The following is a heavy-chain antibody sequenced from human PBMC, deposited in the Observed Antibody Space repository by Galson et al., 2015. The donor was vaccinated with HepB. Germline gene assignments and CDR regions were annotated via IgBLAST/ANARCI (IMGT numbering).Heavy chain of an antibody. CDR1: GFTVSNNY. CDR3: ARDFGVGATEEFDY. J-gene: IGHJ4*02. D-gene: IGHD1-26*01. CDR2: IYSVGTT. Sequence: SLRLPCAASGFTVSNNYMSWVRQAPGKGLEWVSTIYSVGTTYYADSVKGRFTISRDDSKNILYLQMNSLRAEDTAVYYCARDFGVGATEEFDYWGQGTLVTVSS. V-gene: IGHV3-53*01.